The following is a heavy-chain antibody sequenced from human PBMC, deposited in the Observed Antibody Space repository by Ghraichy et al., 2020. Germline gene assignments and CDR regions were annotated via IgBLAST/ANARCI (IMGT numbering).Heavy chain of an antibody. CDR3: ARQGGDIVVVPAARARSPAHWFDP. D-gene: IGHD2-2*01. CDR2: IYYSGST. CDR1: GGSISSYY. V-gene: IGHV4-59*08. J-gene: IGHJ5*02. Sequence: SETLSLTCTVSGGSISSYYWSWIRQPPGKGLEWIGYIYYSGSTNYNPSLKSRVTISVDTSKNQFSLKLSSVTAADTAVYYCARQGGDIVVVPAARARSPAHWFDPWGQGTLVTVSS.